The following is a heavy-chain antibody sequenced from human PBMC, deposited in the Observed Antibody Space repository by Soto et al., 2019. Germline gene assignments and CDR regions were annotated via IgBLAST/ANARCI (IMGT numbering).Heavy chain of an antibody. D-gene: IGHD6-19*01. CDR1: GVTVSNNY. J-gene: IGHJ4*02. Sequence: GGSLRLSCAASGVTVSNNYMSWVRQAPGKGLEWVSLLYSGGSTDYADSAKGRFTLSRDKSKNTVYLQMNSLRAEDTAVYYCARGDHTSGWLEYWGQGT. CDR3: ARGDHTSGWLEY. V-gene: IGHV3-66*01. CDR2: LYSGGST.